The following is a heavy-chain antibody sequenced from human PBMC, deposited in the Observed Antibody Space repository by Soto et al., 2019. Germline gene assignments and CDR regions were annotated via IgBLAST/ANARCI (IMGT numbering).Heavy chain of an antibody. Sequence: SQTLSLTCAISGDSVSSNSAAWNWIRQSPSRGLEWLGRTYYRSKWYNDYAVSVKSRITINPDTSKNQFSLQLNSVTPEDTAVYYCARATTYYYGSGSPGYYYGMDVWGQGTTVTVS. CDR1: GDSVSSNSAA. CDR2: TYYRSKWYN. D-gene: IGHD3-10*01. J-gene: IGHJ6*02. CDR3: ARATTYYYGSGSPGYYYGMDV. V-gene: IGHV6-1*01.